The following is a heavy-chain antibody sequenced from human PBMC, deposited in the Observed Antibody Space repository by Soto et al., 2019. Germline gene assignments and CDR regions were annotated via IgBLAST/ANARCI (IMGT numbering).Heavy chain of an antibody. D-gene: IGHD2-15*01. CDR2: IIPILGIA. Sequence: GASVKVSCKASGGTFSSYTISWVRQAPGQGLEWMGRIIPILGIANYAQKFQGRVTITADKSTSTAYMELSSLRSEDTAVYYCARDVRYCSGGSCWDYWGQGTLVTVSS. CDR1: GGTFSSYT. CDR3: ARDVRYCSGGSCWDY. V-gene: IGHV1-69*04. J-gene: IGHJ4*02.